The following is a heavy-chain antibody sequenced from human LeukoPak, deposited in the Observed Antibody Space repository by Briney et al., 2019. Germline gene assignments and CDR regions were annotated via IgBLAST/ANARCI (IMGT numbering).Heavy chain of an antibody. CDR3: AREGVTMVRGVYIDY. V-gene: IGHV4-4*07. CDR1: GCSFSSYY. J-gene: IGHJ4*02. CDR2: IYTSGST. Sequence: SETLSLTCTVSGCSFSSYYWHWVRQPAGKGLEWIGRIYTSGSTNYNAFHKSGVTTTVATSNTHFSLKLSSVTAAEAAVYYCAREGVTMVRGVYIDYWGQGTLVTVSS. D-gene: IGHD3-10*01.